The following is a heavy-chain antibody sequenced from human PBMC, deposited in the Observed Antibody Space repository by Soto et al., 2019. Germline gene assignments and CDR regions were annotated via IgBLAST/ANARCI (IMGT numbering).Heavy chain of an antibody. CDR3: ARGTTGLYYYYYMDV. V-gene: IGHV4-4*02. Sequence: QVQLQESGPGLVKPSGTLSLTCAVSSGSISSSNWWSWVRQPPGKGLEWIGEIYHSGSTNYNPSLKSRVTITVDKSKNQFSLKLSSVTAADTAVYYCARGTTGLYYYYYMDVWGKGTTVTVSS. CDR1: SGSISSSNW. D-gene: IGHD1-7*01. CDR2: IYHSGST. J-gene: IGHJ6*03.